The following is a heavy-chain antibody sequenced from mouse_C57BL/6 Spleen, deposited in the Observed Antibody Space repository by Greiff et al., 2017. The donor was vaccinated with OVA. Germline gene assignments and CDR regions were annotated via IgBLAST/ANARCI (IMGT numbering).Heavy chain of an antibody. CDR1: GYTFSDYG. CDR2: ISSGSSNS. Sequence: DVKLVESGGGLVKPGGSLKLSCAASGYTFSDYGMHWVRQAPEKGLEWVAYISSGSSNSYYADTVKGRFTISRDNAKNTLFLQMTSLRSEDSAMYYCAKKVATVYFDYWGQGTTLTVSS. J-gene: IGHJ2*01. CDR3: AKKVATVYFDY. D-gene: IGHD1-1*01. V-gene: IGHV5-17*01.